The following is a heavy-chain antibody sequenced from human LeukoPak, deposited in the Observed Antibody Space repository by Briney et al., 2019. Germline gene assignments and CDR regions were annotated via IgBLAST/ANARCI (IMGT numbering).Heavy chain of an antibody. CDR3: AKDLGRGDSSGYYGLNY. Sequence: GRSLRLSCAASGFTFSSYGMHWVRQAPGKGLEWVAVISYDGSNKYYADSVKGRFTISRDNSKNTLYLQMNSLRAEDTAVYYCAKDLGRGDSSGYYGLNYWGQGTLVTVSS. D-gene: IGHD3-22*01. V-gene: IGHV3-30*18. CDR2: ISYDGSNK. J-gene: IGHJ4*02. CDR1: GFTFSSYG.